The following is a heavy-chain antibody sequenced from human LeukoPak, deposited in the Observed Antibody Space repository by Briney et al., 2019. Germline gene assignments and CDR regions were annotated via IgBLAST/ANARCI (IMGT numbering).Heavy chain of an antibody. CDR1: GFISISNY. Sequence: GSLRLSCAVSGFISISNYMTWVRQAPGKGLEWVSVIYSGGRTYYADSVKGRFTTSRDNSKNTLYLQMNSLRAEDTAVYYCARAPDGYEAFDIWGQGTMVTVSS. J-gene: IGHJ3*02. V-gene: IGHV3-66*01. CDR3: ARAPDGYEAFDI. CDR2: IYSGGRT. D-gene: IGHD3-22*01.